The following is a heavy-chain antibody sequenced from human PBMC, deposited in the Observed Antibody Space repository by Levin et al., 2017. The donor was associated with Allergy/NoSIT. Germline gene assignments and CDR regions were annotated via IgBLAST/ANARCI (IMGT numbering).Heavy chain of an antibody. CDR3: ARHHYRGPDY. J-gene: IGHJ4*02. CDR2: IIPILGIA. Sequence: KISCKASGGTFSSYTISWVRQAPGQGLEWMGRIIPILGIANYAQKFQGRVTITADKSTSTAYMELSSLRSEDTAVYYCARHHYRGPDYWGQGTLVTVSS. CDR1: GGTFSSYT. V-gene: IGHV1-69*02. D-gene: IGHD3-10*01.